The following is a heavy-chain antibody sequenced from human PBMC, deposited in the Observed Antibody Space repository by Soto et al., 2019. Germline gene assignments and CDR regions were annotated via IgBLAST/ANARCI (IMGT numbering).Heavy chain of an antibody. CDR3: ERDTTASGVASLDF. J-gene: IGHJ4*02. CDR1: GYTFSNYG. Sequence: QVQLVQSGAEVKKPGASVKVSCKTSGYTFSNYGISWVRQAPGQGLEWMAWISAYTGNTNFERRFQGRVTTTTETSTSIAYMELRSLRSDDTAVYYFERDTTASGVASLDFWGQGSLVTVSS. V-gene: IGHV1-18*01. D-gene: IGHD4-17*01. CDR2: ISAYTGNT.